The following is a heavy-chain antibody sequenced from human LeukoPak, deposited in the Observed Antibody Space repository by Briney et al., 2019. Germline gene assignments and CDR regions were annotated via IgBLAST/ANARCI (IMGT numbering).Heavy chain of an antibody. CDR2: INTYNGNT. D-gene: IGHD4-11*01. Sequence: ASVKVSCKASGYTFSSYGINWVRQAPGQGLEWMAWINTYNGNTHYAQNLQGRVTMTTDISTSTAYIELRSLTSDDTAVYYCARGISETTVIPIDSWGPGTLVTVSS. J-gene: IGHJ4*02. CDR1: GYTFSSYG. CDR3: ARGISETTVIPIDS. V-gene: IGHV1-18*01.